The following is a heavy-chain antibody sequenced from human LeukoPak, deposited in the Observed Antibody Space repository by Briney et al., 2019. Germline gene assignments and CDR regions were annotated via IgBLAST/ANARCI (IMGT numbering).Heavy chain of an antibody. CDR1: GGSFSGYY. Sequence: SVTLSLTCAVYGGSFSGYYWSWIRQPPGKGLEWIGEINHSGSTNYNPSLKSRVTISVDTSKNQFSLKLSSVTAADTAVYYCARGGYYASSGYLENCLPDAFDISGEGTMVTASS. V-gene: IGHV4-34*01. D-gene: IGHD3-22*01. CDR3: ARGGYYASSGYLENCLPDAFDI. CDR2: INHSGST. J-gene: IGHJ3*02.